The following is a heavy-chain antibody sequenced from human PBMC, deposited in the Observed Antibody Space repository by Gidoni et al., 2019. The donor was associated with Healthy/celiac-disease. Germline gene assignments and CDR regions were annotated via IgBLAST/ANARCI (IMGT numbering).Heavy chain of an antibody. J-gene: IGHJ4*02. D-gene: IGHD6-13*01. Sequence: QVQLVESGGGVVQPGRSLRLSCAASGFTFSIYGMHWGRQAPGKGLEWVAVIWYDGSNKYYADSVKGRFTISRDNSKNTLYLQMNSLRDEDTAMYYCARDRSSRAADYWGQGTLVTVSS. V-gene: IGHV3-33*01. CDR2: IWYDGSNK. CDR1: GFTFSIYG. CDR3: ARDRSSRAADY.